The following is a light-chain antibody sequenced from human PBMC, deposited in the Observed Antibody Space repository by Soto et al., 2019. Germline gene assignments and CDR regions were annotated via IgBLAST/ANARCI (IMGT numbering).Light chain of an antibody. CDR2: AAS. CDR3: QQVKSYPLT. CDR1: QGISSY. J-gene: IGKJ4*01. V-gene: IGKV1-9*01. Sequence: DIQLTQSPSFLSESVGDRVTITCRASQGISSYLAWYQQKPGIDPKFLIYAASTLQSGVPSRFIGSGAGREFPLTISSLLPEDFATYYCQQVKSYPLTFGGGTKVEIK.